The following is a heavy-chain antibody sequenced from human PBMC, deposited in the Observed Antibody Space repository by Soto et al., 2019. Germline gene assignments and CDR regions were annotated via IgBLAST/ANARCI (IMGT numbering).Heavy chain of an antibody. J-gene: IGHJ4*02. D-gene: IGHD2-8*01. CDR1: GFTFTSSA. CDR2: VAVGSGYT. V-gene: IGHV1-58*01. CDR3: AADATAWQQMVPSDY. Sequence: SVKVSCKASGFTFTSSAFQWVRQARGQRLEWIGWVAVGSGYTNYAQRFQDRVTLTRDMSTATTYMELSRLTSEDTAIYYCAADATAWQQMVPSDYWGQGTLVTVSS.